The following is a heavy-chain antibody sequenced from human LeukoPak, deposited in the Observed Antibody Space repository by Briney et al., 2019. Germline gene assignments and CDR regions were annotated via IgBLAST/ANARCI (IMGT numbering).Heavy chain of an antibody. CDR2: ISGTGGTT. V-gene: IGHV3-23*01. D-gene: IGHD6-19*01. J-gene: IGHJ4*02. Sequence: GGSLRLSCAASGFTFSSYVMSWVRQAPGKGLEWVSRISGTGGTTFYADSVKGRFTISRDNSKNTLYLQMNSLRAEDTAVYYRAKRLAMTGTYHFDYWGQGTLVTVSS. CDR3: AKRLAMTGTYHFDY. CDR1: GFTFSSYV.